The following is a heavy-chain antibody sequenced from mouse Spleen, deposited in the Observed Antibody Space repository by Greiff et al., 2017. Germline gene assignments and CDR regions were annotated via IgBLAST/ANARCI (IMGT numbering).Heavy chain of an antibody. CDR3: AKDDGYYRAMDC. CDR1: GYIFTSFW. V-gene: IGHV1-53*01. CDR2: INPSNGYT. Sequence: QVQLQQSGTELVKPGASVKLSCRASGYIFTSFWVHWVSQRPGQGLEWIGNINPSNGYTNYNEKFKNKATLTVDRSSSTAYMQLSSLTSEDSAVYYCAKDDGYYRAMDCWGQGTSVTVSS. D-gene: IGHD2-3*01. J-gene: IGHJ4*01.